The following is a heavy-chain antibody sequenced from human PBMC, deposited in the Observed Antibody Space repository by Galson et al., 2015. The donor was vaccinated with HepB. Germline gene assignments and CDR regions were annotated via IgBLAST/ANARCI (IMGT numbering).Heavy chain of an antibody. CDR1: GFTFSSYA. D-gene: IGHD3-3*01. V-gene: IGHV3-23*01. J-gene: IGHJ4*02. CDR3: AKVLTYYDFWSGYYSIGY. CDR2: ISGSGGST. Sequence: SLRLSCAASGFTFSSYAMSWVRQAPGKGLEWVSAISGSGGSTYYADSVKGRFTISRDNSKNTLYLQMNSLRAEDTAVYYCAKVLTYYDFWSGYYSIGYWGQGTLVTVSS.